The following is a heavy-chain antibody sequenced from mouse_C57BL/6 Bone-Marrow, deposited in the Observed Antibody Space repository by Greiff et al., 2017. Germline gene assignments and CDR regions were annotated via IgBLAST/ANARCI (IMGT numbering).Heavy chain of an antibody. CDR3: AKVRKYVGDY. V-gene: IGHV1-59*01. Sequence: QVQLQQPGAELVRPGTSVKLSCKASGYTFTSYWMHWVKQRPGQGLEWIGVIDPSDSYTNYNQKFKGKATLTVDKSSSTAYMQLSNLTSEDSAVYYCAKVRKYVGDYWGQGTTRTVSS. CDR1: GYTFTSYW. D-gene: IGHD5-1-1*01. CDR2: IDPSDSYT. J-gene: IGHJ2*01.